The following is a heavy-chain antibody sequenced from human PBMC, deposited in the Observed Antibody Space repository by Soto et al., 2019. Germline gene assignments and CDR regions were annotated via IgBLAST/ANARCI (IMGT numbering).Heavy chain of an antibody. J-gene: IGHJ6*02. CDR2: IIPIFGTA. CDR1: GGTFSSYA. D-gene: IGHD3-10*01. CDR3: ARDLLLPLAYYYGMDV. V-gene: IGHV1-69*06. Sequence: GASVKVSCKASGGTFSSYAISWVRQAPGQGLEWMGGIIPIFGTANYAQKFQGRVTITADKSTSTAYMELSSLRSEDTAVYSCARDLLLPLAYYYGMDVWGQGTTVTVS.